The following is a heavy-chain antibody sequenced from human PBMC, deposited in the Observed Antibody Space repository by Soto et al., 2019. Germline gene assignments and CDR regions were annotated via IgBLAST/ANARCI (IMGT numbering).Heavy chain of an antibody. Sequence: QVQLQESGPGLVKPSDTLSLTCFFSRGSILTSNWWNWLRQSPAKGLEWIGEINHSEGANYNPSLKSRLTMSLDKSTNQFSLRLTSVTAADTASYYCTTWEVGRPRGFDPWGPGLLVTVYS. CDR1: RGSILTSNW. V-gene: IGHV4-4*02. J-gene: IGHJ5*02. CDR3: TTWEVGRPRGFDP. CDR2: INHSEGA. D-gene: IGHD1-26*01.